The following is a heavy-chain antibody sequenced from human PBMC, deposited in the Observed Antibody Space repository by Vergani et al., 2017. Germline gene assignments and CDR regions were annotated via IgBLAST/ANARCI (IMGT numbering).Heavy chain of an antibody. V-gene: IGHV3-11*04. CDR2: ISSSGSTI. Sequence: QVQLVESGGGLVKPGGSLRLSCAASGFTFSDYYMSWIRQAPGKGLEWVSYISSSGSTIYYADSVKGRFTISRDNAKNSLYLKMNSLRAEDTAVYYCARETVVVVAAHYYYYYGMDVWGQGTTVTVSS. CDR3: ARETVVVVAAHYYYYYGMDV. J-gene: IGHJ6*02. D-gene: IGHD2-15*01. CDR1: GFTFSDYY.